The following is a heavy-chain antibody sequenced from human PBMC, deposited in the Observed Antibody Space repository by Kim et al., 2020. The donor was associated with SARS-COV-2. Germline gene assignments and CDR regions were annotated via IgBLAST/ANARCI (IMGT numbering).Heavy chain of an antibody. J-gene: IGHJ3*02. CDR3: ARDWGVDESAFDI. V-gene: IGHV3-7*03. CDR2: ISKDGSRK. D-gene: IGHD3-10*01. CDR1: GFTFSSYC. Sequence: GGSLRLSCAASGFTFSSYCMAWVRQAPGKGLEWVASISKDGSRKFYVDSVNGRFTISRDNAKNSLFLEMNSLRDEDTAVYYCARDWGVDESAFDIWGQG.